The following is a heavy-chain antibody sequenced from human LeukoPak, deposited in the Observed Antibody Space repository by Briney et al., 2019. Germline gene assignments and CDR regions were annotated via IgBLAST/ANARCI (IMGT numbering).Heavy chain of an antibody. D-gene: IGHD6-6*01. CDR1: GGSISSGGYY. CDR3: AVSAAALFDP. CDR2: INRSGST. Sequence: PSQTLSLTCTVSGGSISSGGYYWSWFRQPPGKGLEWIGEINRSGSTNYNSSLSLKSRVTISVDTSKNQFSLKLSSVTAADTAVYYCAVSAAALFDPWGQGTLVTVSS. V-gene: IGHV4-30-2*01. J-gene: IGHJ5*02.